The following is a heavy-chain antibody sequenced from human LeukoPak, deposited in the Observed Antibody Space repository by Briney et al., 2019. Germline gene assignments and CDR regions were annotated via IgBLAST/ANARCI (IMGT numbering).Heavy chain of an antibody. CDR1: GYTFTGYY. V-gene: IGHV1-2*02. J-gene: IGHJ6*03. CDR3: ARGPLTQYYYMDV. Sequence: GASVKVSCKASGYTFTGYYMHWGRQAPGQGLEWMGWINPNSVGTNYAQKFQGRVTMTRDTSISTAYMELSRLSSDDTAVYYCARGPLTQYYYMDVWGKGTTVTVSS. CDR2: INPNSVGT.